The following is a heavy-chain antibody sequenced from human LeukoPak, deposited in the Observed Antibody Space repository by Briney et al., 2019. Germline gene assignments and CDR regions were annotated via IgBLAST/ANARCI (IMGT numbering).Heavy chain of an antibody. CDR2: IHHSGST. J-gene: IGHJ4*02. CDR3: ARGLSGSYYVHDY. V-gene: IGHV4-4*02. Sequence: PSGTLSLTCAVSGGSISSNNWWNWVRQPPGKGLEWIGEIHHSGSTYYNPSLKSRVTISVDTSKNQFSLKLSSVTAADTAVYYCARGLSGSYYVHDYWGQGTLVTVSS. D-gene: IGHD1-26*01. CDR1: GGSISSNNW.